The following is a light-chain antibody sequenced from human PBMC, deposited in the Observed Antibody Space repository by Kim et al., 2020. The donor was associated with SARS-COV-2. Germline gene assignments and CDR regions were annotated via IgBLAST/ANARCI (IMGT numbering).Light chain of an antibody. CDR1: QSVSTY. CDR2: SAS. J-gene: IGKJ2*01. Sequence: SSVSASVGDRVTITCRKSQSVSTYLNWYQQKQGQAPKVLIYSASTLHPGVPSRFSGSGSGTDFTLTISNVQPEDFATYYCQHTYSTFGQGTKLEI. V-gene: IGKV1-39*01. CDR3: QHTYST.